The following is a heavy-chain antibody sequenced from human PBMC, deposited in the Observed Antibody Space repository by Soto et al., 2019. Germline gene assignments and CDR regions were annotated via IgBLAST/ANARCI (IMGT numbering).Heavy chain of an antibody. V-gene: IGHV1-18*01. CDR1: GYTFTSYG. Sequence: QVQLVQSGAEVKKPGASVKVSCKASGYTFTSYGISWVRQAPGQGLEWMGWISAYNGNTNYAQKLQGRVTMTTDTSTXTAXMXLRSLRSDDTAVYYCARLKEGYCSGGSCYYYYGMDVWGQGTTVTVSS. CDR2: ISAYNGNT. D-gene: IGHD2-15*01. CDR3: ARLKEGYCSGGSCYYYYGMDV. J-gene: IGHJ6*02.